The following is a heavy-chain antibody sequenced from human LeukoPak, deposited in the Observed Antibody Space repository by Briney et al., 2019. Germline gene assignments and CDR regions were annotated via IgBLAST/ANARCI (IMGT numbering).Heavy chain of an antibody. CDR3: ARQWYYDSSGYYYFAFDI. D-gene: IGHD3-22*01. Sequence: GESLKIPCKGSGYSFTSYWIGWVRQMPGKGLEWMGIIYPGDSDTRYSPSFQGQVTISADKSISTAYLQWSSLKASDTAMYYCARQWYYDSSGYYYFAFDIWGQGTMVTVSS. CDR2: IYPGDSDT. V-gene: IGHV5-51*01. J-gene: IGHJ3*02. CDR1: GYSFTSYW.